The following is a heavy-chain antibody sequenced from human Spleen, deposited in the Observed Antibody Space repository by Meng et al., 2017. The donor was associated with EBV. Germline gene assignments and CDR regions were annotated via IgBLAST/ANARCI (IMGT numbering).Heavy chain of an antibody. CDR3: ARDLDVVVPVAYYY. V-gene: IGHV3-11*01. D-gene: IGHD2-2*01. CDR1: GSVFSDHY. Sequence: QVELGVVGGGLVSLGGALRLSCAASGSVFSDHYMSWIRLAPGKGPEWVSYISSRSRTIFYAESVKGRFTISRDNAKNSLYLQMNNLRAEDTAVYYCARDLDVVVPVAYYYWGQGTLVTVSS. J-gene: IGHJ4*02. CDR2: ISSRSRTI.